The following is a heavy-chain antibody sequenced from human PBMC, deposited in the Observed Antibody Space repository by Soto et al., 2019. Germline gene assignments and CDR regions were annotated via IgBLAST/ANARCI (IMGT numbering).Heavy chain of an antibody. V-gene: IGHV4-59*08. CDR2: IYYSGST. CDR3: ARQGVFVGAQTRPYYGRNA. Sequence: SETLSLTCTVSGGSISSYYWSWIRQPPGKGLEWIGYIYYSGSTNYNPSLKSRVTISVDTSKNQFALKLSSVTAADTAVYYWARQGVFVGAQTRPYYGRNAWGQGPTFTVPS. CDR1: GGSISSYY. D-gene: IGHD3-16*01. J-gene: IGHJ6*02.